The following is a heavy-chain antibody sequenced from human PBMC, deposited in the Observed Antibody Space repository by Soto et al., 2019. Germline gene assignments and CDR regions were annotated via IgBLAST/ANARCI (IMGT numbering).Heavy chain of an antibody. Sequence: QVPLVQSGAEVKKPGASVKVSCKASGYTFTSYGISWVRQAPGQGLEWMGWISAYNGNTNYAQKLQGRVTMTTDTATSTAYRELRSLRSDDTAVYYCARVLLWFGELWTYYFDYWGQGTLVTVSS. V-gene: IGHV1-18*01. CDR3: ARVLLWFGELWTYYFDY. J-gene: IGHJ4*02. CDR2: ISAYNGNT. CDR1: GYTFTSYG. D-gene: IGHD3-10*01.